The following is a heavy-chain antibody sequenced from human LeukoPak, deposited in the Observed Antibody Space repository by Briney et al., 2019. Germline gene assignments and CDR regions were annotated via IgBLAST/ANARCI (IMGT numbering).Heavy chain of an antibody. V-gene: IGHV4-59*01. J-gene: IGHJ3*02. CDR1: GGSLSNFY. D-gene: IGHD3-10*01. Sequence: SETLSLTCTVSGGSLSNFYWSWIRQPPGKRLEWIGYIFYRGSTNYNPSLKSRVAISEDTSKNQFSLNLSSVTAADTAVYYCARGGYYGSGSDDAFDIWGQGAMVTVSS. CDR2: IFYRGST. CDR3: ARGGYYGSGSDDAFDI.